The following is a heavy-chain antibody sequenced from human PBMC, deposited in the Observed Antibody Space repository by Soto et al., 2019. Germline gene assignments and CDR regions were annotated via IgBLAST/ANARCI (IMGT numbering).Heavy chain of an antibody. D-gene: IGHD5-18*01. J-gene: IGHJ4*02. Sequence: SLRLSCTASGFTFSSYGMHWVRQAPGKGLEWVALISYDGTSQYYADSVKGRFTISRDNSKNTLNLQMNSLRADDTAMYFCAKDRTSMGYYFDYWGQGTLVTVSS. CDR1: GFTFSSYG. CDR3: AKDRTSMGYYFDY. CDR2: ISYDGTSQ. V-gene: IGHV3-30*18.